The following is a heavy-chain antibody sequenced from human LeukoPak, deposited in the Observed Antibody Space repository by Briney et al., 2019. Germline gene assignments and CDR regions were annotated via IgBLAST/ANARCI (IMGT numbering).Heavy chain of an antibody. J-gene: IGHJ4*02. CDR2: ISWNSGSI. D-gene: IGHD2-2*01. CDR3: AKGLFNQPLLGY. V-gene: IGHV3-9*03. Sequence: GGSLRLSCAASGFTFDDYAMHWVRQAPGKGLEWVSGISWNSGSIGYADSVKGRFTISRDNAKNSLYLQMNSLRAEDMASYYCAKGLFNQPLLGYWGQGTLVSVSS. CDR1: GFTFDDYA.